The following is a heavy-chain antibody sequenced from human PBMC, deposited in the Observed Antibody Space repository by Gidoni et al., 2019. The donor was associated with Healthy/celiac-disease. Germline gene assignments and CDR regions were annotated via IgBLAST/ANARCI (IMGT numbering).Heavy chain of an antibody. D-gene: IGHD3-3*01. CDR3: ASWGFGVVRKG. CDR2: ISSSSSYI. CDR1: GFTFSSYS. J-gene: IGHJ4*02. Sequence: EVQLVESGGGLVKPGGSLRLSCAASGFTFSSYSMTWVRQAPGKGLEWVSSISSSSSYIYYADSVKGRFTISRDNAKNSLYLQMNSLRAEDTAVYYCASWGFGVVRKGWGQGTLVTVSS. V-gene: IGHV3-21*01.